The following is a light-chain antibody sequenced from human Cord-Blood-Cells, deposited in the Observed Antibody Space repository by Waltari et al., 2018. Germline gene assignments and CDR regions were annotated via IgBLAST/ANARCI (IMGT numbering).Light chain of an antibody. Sequence: IQMTQSPSSLPASVGDRVTITCRASQSISRYLHWYQQKPGKAPKLLIYAASRLQSGVPARFSGSGSGTEFTLTISSLQPEEFATYYCQQSYGTPDTFDQGIKLEIK. CDR1: QSISRY. CDR2: AAS. V-gene: IGKV1-39*01. J-gene: IGKJ2*01. CDR3: QQSYGTPDT.